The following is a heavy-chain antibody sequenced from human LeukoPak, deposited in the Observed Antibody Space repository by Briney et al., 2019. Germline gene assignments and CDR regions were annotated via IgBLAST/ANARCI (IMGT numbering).Heavy chain of an antibody. J-gene: IGHJ5*02. V-gene: IGHV3-7*03. CDR3: ARHPAYSSSLGWFDP. CDR1: GFTFSSYW. D-gene: IGHD6-13*01. Sequence: GGSLRLSCAASGFTFSSYWMSWVRQAPGKGLEWVANIKQDGSEKYYVDSVKGRFTISGDNAKSSLYLQMNSLRAEDTAVYYCARHPAYSSSLGWFDPWGQGTLVTVSS. CDR2: IKQDGSEK.